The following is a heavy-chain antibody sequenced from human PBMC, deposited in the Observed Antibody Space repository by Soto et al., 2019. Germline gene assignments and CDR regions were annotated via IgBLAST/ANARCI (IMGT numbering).Heavy chain of an antibody. CDR3: ARDESPVGSPPNWFDP. CDR1: GYTFTSYY. Sequence: QVQLVQSGAEVKKPGASVKVSCKASGYTFTSYYMHWVRQAPGQGLEWMGIINPSGGSTSYAQKFPGRATMTREMYTSTVYMELSNLRSEHTAVDYCARDESPVGSPPNWFDPWGQGALVTVSS. V-gene: IGHV1-46*01. D-gene: IGHD1-26*01. J-gene: IGHJ5*02. CDR2: INPSGGST.